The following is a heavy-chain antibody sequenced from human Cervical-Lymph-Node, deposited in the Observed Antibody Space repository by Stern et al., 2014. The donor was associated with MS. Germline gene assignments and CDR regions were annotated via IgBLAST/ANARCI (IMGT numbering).Heavy chain of an antibody. J-gene: IGHJ4*02. CDR2: IFPDDSDA. D-gene: IGHD3-10*01. CDR1: GYIFTNYW. CDR3: ARKGTYGLDY. Sequence: EVQLVESGAEVKEPGESLKISCKGSGYIFTNYWIGWVRQMPGKGLESMGIIFPDDSDARYTPSFQGQVPMSADKSIGTAYLQWSSLKASDTAFYFCARKGTYGLDYWGQGALVTVSS. V-gene: IGHV5-51*01.